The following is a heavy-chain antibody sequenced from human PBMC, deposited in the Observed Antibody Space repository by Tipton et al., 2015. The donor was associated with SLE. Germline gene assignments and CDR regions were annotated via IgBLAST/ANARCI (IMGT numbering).Heavy chain of an antibody. CDR3: ARVYSSSWYYYYYYMDV. D-gene: IGHD6-13*01. Sequence: TLSLTCTVSGGSISGYFWNWIRQPPGKGLEWIGYIYYSGSTNYNPSLKSRVTISVDTSKNQFSLKLSSVTAADTAVYYCARVYSSSWYYYYYYMDVWGKGTTVTVSS. J-gene: IGHJ6*03. CDR1: GGSISGYF. CDR2: IYYSGST. V-gene: IGHV4-59*01.